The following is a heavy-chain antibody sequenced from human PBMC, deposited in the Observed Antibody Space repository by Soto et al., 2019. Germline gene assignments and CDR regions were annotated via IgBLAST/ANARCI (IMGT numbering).Heavy chain of an antibody. J-gene: IGHJ6*02. CDR2: IDTDGRTT. Sequence: QLVESGGGIVQPGGSLRVSCAASGFTLSRFWMQWVRHVPGQGLVCVARIDTDGRTTSYADSVKGRFTVSRDNAKNTLHLQMNSLRVDDTGVYYCVREAGYYDYWSGFTTPMAGMDVWGQGTTVTVSS. CDR1: GFTLSRFW. CDR3: VREAGYYDYWSGFTTPMAGMDV. V-gene: IGHV3-74*01. D-gene: IGHD3-3*01.